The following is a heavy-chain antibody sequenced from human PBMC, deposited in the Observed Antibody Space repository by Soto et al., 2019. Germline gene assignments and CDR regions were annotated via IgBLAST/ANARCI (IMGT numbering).Heavy chain of an antibody. CDR2: IYDSGSS. CDR3: AREKGYISGPKNFDS. V-gene: IGHV4-30-4*01. CDR1: GGSGSSGDYF. J-gene: IGHJ4*02. D-gene: IGHD5-12*01. Sequence: SETLSLTCTVSGGSGSSGDYFWSWIRQPPGKGLEWIGYIYDSGSSYYNPSLKSRVTMSVDTSKNQFSLKLRSVTAADTAMYYCAREKGYISGPKNFDSWGQGTLVTVSS.